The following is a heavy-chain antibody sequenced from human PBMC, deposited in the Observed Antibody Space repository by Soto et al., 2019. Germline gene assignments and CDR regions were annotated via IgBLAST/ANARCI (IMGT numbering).Heavy chain of an antibody. CDR1: GYTFTGYY. Sequence: ASVKVSCKASGYTFTGYYMHWVRQAPGQGLEWMAWINPSSGGTNYAQKFQGRVTMTRDTSISTAYMELNSLRAEDTAVYYCAKVNGVRAYSYGNRQYYFDYWGQGTLVTVSS. D-gene: IGHD5-18*01. CDR3: AKVNGVRAYSYGNRQYYFDY. J-gene: IGHJ4*02. V-gene: IGHV1-2*02. CDR2: INPSSGGT.